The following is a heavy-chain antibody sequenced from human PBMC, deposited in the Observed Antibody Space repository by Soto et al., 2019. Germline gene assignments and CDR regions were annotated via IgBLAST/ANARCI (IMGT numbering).Heavy chain of an antibody. J-gene: IGHJ5*01. Sequence: QLQLQESGPGLVKPSETLSLTCRVSDGSMNSDSSYWGWIRQPPGKGLEWIGVINHSGSTYHNLSLKGRVTMSVDASRNQFSLKLTSMTAAYTAVDYCARLGGYVSVGYYYLWDSWGQGTLVTVSS. V-gene: IGHV4-39*01. D-gene: IGHD3-22*01. CDR1: DGSMNSDSSY. CDR2: INHSGST. CDR3: ARLGGYVSVGYYYLWDS.